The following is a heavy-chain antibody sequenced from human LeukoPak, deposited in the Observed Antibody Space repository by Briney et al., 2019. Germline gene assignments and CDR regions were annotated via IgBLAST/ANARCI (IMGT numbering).Heavy chain of an antibody. D-gene: IGHD1-26*01. CDR1: GGSLSSYY. CDR3: ARDRMGRGYFDY. J-gene: IGHJ4*02. Sequence: SETLSLTCTVSGGSLSSYYWSWIRQPAGKGRERIGRIYTRGSTNYNPALKSRVTMSVDTSKNQFSLKLSSVTAADTAVYYCARDRMGRGYFDYWGQGTLVTVSS. CDR2: IYTRGST. V-gene: IGHV4-4*07.